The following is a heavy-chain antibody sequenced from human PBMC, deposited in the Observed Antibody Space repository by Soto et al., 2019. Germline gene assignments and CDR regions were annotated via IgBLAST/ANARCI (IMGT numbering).Heavy chain of an antibody. CDR2: INHSGST. V-gene: IGHV4-34*01. Sequence: QVQLQQWGAGLLKPSETLSLTCAVYGGSFSGYYWSWIRQPPGKGLEWIGEINHSGSTNYNPSLKSRVTISVDTSKNQFSLKLSSVTAADTAVYYCARGGQWWSRGSRRAEYFQHWGQGTLVTVSS. CDR3: ARGGQWWSRGSRRAEYFQH. D-gene: IGHD2-15*01. CDR1: GGSFSGYY. J-gene: IGHJ1*01.